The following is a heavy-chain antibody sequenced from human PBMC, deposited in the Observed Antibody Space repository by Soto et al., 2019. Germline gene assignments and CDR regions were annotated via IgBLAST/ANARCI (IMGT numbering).Heavy chain of an antibody. CDR3: VKVSGNYHMGGMDV. CDR1: GFTFSSYA. J-gene: IGHJ6*02. D-gene: IGHD1-26*01. V-gene: IGHV3-23*01. Sequence: EVQLLESGGGLEQPGGSLRLSCAASGFTFSSYAMNWVRQAPGKGLEWVSSIVASGADTFYTDSVKGRFTISRDNSKNMLYLQMNSLRADDTAVYYCVKVSGNYHMGGMDVWDQGTTVTVSS. CDR2: IVASGADT.